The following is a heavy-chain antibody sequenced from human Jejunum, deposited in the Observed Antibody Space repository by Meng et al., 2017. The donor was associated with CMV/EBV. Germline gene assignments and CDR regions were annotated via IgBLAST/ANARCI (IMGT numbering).Heavy chain of an antibody. CDR2: VSHDGVT. CDR1: SMNTYF. Sequence: SMNTYFWSWVRQPPGKGLGWVGYVSHDGVTNRNPSLERRVTTSVDRSKNQFSLRLRSVTAADTAVYYCARDRHSDEITGYSLYFDFWGPGMMVTVSS. J-gene: IGHJ4*02. CDR3: ARDRHSDEITGYSLYFDF. V-gene: IGHV4-59*01. D-gene: IGHD3-9*01.